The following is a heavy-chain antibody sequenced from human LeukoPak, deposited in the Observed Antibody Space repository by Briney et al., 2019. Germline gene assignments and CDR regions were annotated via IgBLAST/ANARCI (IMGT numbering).Heavy chain of an antibody. CDR1: GYTLTSDD. D-gene: IGHD2-15*01. J-gene: IGHJ4*02. CDR3: ARDSHNKYCSGGSCYSFYY. CDR2: SKPSGGST. V-gene: IGHV1-46*01. Sequence: ASVTVSYQASGYTLTSDDMHWLRQAPDQGFEWMGISKPSGGSTSYAQKFQGRVTMTRDTSTSTVYMELSSLRSEDTAVYYCARDSHNKYCSGGSCYSFYYWAQGTLVTVSS.